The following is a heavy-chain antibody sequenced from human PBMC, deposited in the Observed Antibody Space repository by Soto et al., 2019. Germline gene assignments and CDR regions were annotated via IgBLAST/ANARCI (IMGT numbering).Heavy chain of an antibody. CDR2: IIPILGIA. CDR1: GGTFSSYT. V-gene: IGHV1-69*02. Sequence: QVQLVQSGAEVKKPGSSVKVSCKASGGTFSSYTISWVRQAPGQGLEWMGRIIPILGIANYAQKFQGRVTITVDKSTSTAYMELSSLRSEYTAVYYCARRNGREGPYGMDVWGQGTTVTVSS. D-gene: IGHD1-26*01. CDR3: ARRNGREGPYGMDV. J-gene: IGHJ6*02.